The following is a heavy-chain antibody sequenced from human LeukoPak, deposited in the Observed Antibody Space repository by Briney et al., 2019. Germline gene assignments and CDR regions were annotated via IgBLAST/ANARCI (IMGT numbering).Heavy chain of an antibody. J-gene: IGHJ4*02. V-gene: IGHV4-59*08. CDR3: ARQPVSKYYFDY. CDR2: IYSSGST. CDR1: GGSISSYY. Sequence: SETLSLTCTVPGGSISSYYWSWIRQPPGKGLEWIGYIYSSGSTNYNPSLKSRVTMSVDTSQNQFSLKLNSVTAADTAVYYCARQPVSKYYFDYWGQGTLVTVSS.